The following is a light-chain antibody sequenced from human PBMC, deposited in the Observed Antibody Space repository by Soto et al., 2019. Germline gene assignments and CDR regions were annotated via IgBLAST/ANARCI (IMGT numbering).Light chain of an antibody. V-gene: IGLV1-44*01. CDR2: KNN. J-gene: IGLJ3*02. CDR1: TSNIGSNA. CDR3: AAWDDSLHGVA. Sequence: QSVLTQPPSASGTPGQSVTLSCSGSTSNIGSNAVNWYQQLPGTAPKLLIYKNNQRPSGVPDRFSGSKFGTSASLAISGLRSEDEADYHCAAWDDSLHGVAFGGGTKLTVL.